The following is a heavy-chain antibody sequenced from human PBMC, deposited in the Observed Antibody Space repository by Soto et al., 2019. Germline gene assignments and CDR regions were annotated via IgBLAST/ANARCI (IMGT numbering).Heavy chain of an antibody. V-gene: IGHV3-21*01. D-gene: IGHD6-13*01. CDR3: ARSDSSSWPETPFFDY. Sequence: SLRLSCAASGFTFSSYSMNWVRQAPGKGLEWVSSISSSSSYIYYADSVKGRFTISRDNAKNSLYLQMNSLRAEDTAVYYCARSDSSSWPETPFFDYWGQGTLVTVSS. J-gene: IGHJ4*02. CDR1: GFTFSSYS. CDR2: ISSSSSYI.